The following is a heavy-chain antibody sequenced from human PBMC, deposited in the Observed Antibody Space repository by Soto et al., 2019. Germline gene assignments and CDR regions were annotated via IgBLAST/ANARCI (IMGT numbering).Heavy chain of an antibody. CDR3: ARQVSTGGHY. CDR1: GYSFSTYW. Sequence: GESLKISCKASGYSFSTYWIGWVRQMPGKGLEWMAIIYPGDSYTRYSPSSQGQVTISADKSISTAYLQWNSLKASDNDMYYCARQVSTGGHYWGQGTLVTVSS. D-gene: IGHD2-8*02. J-gene: IGHJ4*02. V-gene: IGHV5-51*01. CDR2: IYPGDSYT.